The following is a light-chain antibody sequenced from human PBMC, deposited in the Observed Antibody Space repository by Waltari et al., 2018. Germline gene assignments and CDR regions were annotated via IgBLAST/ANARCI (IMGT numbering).Light chain of an antibody. V-gene: IGKV1-5*03. J-gene: IGKJ4*01. CDR2: KAS. CDR1: QSISHW. Sequence: DIQMTQSPSTLSASVGDRVTTPCRASQSISHWLAWYQQKPGKAPKLLISKASSLEKEVPSRFSGSGSGTEFTLTITNLQPDDFATFYCQRYDDYPPTFGGGTKVEIK. CDR3: QRYDDYPPT.